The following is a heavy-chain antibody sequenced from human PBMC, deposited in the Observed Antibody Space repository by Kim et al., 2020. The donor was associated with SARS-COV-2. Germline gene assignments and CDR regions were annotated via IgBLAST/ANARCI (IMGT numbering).Heavy chain of an antibody. V-gene: IGHV3-21*01. CDR3: ARDDSSTEHLGY. D-gene: IGHD2-2*01. CDR1: GFTFSSYS. J-gene: IGHJ4*02. Sequence: GGSLRLSCAASGFTFSSYSMNWVRQAPGKGLEWVSSISSSSSYIYYADSVKGRFTISRDNAKNSLYLQMNSLRAEDTAVYYCARDDSSTEHLGYWGQGTLVTVSS. CDR2: ISSSSSYI.